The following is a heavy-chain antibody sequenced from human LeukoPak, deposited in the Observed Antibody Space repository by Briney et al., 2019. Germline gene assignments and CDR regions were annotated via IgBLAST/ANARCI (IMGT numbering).Heavy chain of an antibody. Sequence: GGSLRLSCAASGFTFSNVWMSWVRQAPGKGLEWVGRIKSKTDGGTTDYAAPVKGRFTISRDDSKNTLYLQMNSLKTEDTAVYYCTTDLEVAGTVDYWGQGTLVTVSS. V-gene: IGHV3-15*01. CDR1: GFTFSNVW. CDR3: TTDLEVAGTVDY. CDR2: IKSKTDGGTT. D-gene: IGHD6-19*01. J-gene: IGHJ4*02.